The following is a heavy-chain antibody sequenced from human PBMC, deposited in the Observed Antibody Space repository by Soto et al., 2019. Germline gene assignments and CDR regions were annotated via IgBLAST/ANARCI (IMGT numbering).Heavy chain of an antibody. CDR2: IKEDGSDR. CDR3: VGVSLAGS. CDR1: GFHFSAYW. Sequence: EVQLVDSGGGLVQPGGSLRLSCVASGFHFSAYWMSWVRQAPGKGLEWVANIKEDGSDRYYVDSVKGRFTISRDNAKDSLDLQMNSLRAEATAVYYCVGVSLAGSWGQGTLVTVSS. V-gene: IGHV3-7*01. J-gene: IGHJ4*02. D-gene: IGHD6-19*01.